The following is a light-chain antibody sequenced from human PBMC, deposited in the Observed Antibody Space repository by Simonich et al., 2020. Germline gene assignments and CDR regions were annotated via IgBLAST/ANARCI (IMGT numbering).Light chain of an antibody. CDR1: QSLLHSDGKTY. CDR3: MQSIQLPIT. J-gene: IGKJ5*01. V-gene: IGKV2D-29*02. CDR2: EVS. Sequence: DIVMTQTPLSLSVTPGQPASISCKSSQSLLHSDGKTYLYWYLQKPGQSPQLLIYEVSNRFYGVTDRFSGSGSGTDFTLKISRVEAEDVGVYYCMQSIQLPITFGQGTRLEIK.